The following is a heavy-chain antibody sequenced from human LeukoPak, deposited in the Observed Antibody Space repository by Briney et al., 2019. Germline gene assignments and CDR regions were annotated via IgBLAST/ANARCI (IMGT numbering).Heavy chain of an antibody. CDR2: ISSSSSYI. CDR3: ARVVWGQLTYYFDY. D-gene: IGHD3-16*01. Sequence: GGSLRLSRAASGFTLSTYTMKWVRQAPGKVLEWVSSISSSSSYIYYADSLKGRFTISRDNAKNSLYLQMNSLRAGDTAVYYCARVVWGQLTYYFDYWGQGTLVTVSS. V-gene: IGHV3-21*01. CDR1: GFTLSTYT. J-gene: IGHJ4*02.